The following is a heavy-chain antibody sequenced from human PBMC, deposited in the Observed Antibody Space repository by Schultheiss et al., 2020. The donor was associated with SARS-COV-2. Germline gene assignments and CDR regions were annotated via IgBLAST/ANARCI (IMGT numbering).Heavy chain of an antibody. CDR1: GYTFTSYD. Sequence: ASVKVSCKASGYTFTSYDINWVRQATGQGLEWMGWMNPNSGNTGYAQKFQGRVTMTRNTSISTAYMELSSLRSEDTAVYYCARDLRGTEPGNYWGQGTLVTVSS. CDR2: MNPNSGNT. D-gene: IGHD1-14*01. J-gene: IGHJ4*02. V-gene: IGHV1-8*01. CDR3: ARDLRGTEPGNY.